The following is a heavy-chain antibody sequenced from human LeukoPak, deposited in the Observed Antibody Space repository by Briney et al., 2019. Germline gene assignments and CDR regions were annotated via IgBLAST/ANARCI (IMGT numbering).Heavy chain of an antibody. CDR1: GGSISGRNW. CDR2: IYHSGTT. V-gene: IGHV4-4*02. D-gene: IGHD3-10*02. J-gene: IGHJ6*03. CDR3: ARVCCYYYYYMDV. Sequence: MTSETLSLTCAVSGGSISGRNWWGWVGQPPGRGLEWIGEIYHSGTTNYNPSLRSRVTISVDKSKNQFSLKVTSVTAADTAVYYCARVCCYYYYYMDVWGKGTTVTVSS.